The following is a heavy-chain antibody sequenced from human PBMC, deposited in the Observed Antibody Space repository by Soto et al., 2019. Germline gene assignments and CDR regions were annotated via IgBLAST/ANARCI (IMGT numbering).Heavy chain of an antibody. D-gene: IGHD2-15*01. Sequence: LGESLKISCKGSGYSFTSYWISWVRQMPGKGLEWMGRIDPSDSYTNYSPSFQGHVTISADKSISTAYLQWSSLKASDTAMYYCARSLRCSGGSCYYFDDWGQRSLVTVSS. CDR1: GYSFTSYW. J-gene: IGHJ4*02. V-gene: IGHV5-10-1*01. CDR3: ARSLRCSGGSCYYFDD. CDR2: IDPSDSYT.